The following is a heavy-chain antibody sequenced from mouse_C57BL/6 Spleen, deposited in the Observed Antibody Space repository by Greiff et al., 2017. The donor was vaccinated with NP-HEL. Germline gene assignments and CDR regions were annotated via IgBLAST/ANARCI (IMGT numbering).Heavy chain of an antibody. Sequence: VQLQQSGAELVRPGSSVKLSCKASGYTFTSYWMHWVKQRPIQGLEWIGNIDPSDSETHYNQKFKDKATLTVDKSSSTAYMQLSSLTSEDSAVYYCARPYYGSSSWFAYWGQGTLVTVSA. CDR3: ARPYYGSSSWFAY. CDR1: GYTFTSYW. V-gene: IGHV1-52*01. D-gene: IGHD1-1*01. CDR2: IDPSDSET. J-gene: IGHJ3*01.